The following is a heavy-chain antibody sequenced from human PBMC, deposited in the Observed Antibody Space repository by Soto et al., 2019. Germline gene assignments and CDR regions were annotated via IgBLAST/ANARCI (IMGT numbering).Heavy chain of an antibody. V-gene: IGHV4-39*01. Sequence: SETLSLTCTVSGGSISSSSYYWGWIRQPPGKGLEWIGSIYYSGSTYYNPSLNSRVTISVDTSKNQFSLKLSSVTAADTAVYYCAKTYSGSYSPFDYWGQGTLVTVSS. CDR1: GGSISSSSYY. CDR2: IYYSGST. CDR3: AKTYSGSYSPFDY. J-gene: IGHJ4*02. D-gene: IGHD1-26*01.